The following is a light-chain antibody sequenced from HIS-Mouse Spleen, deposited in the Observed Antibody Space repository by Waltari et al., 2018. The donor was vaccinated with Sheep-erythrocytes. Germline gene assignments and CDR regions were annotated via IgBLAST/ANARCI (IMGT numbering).Light chain of an antibody. V-gene: IGLV2-11*01. CDR1: SSDVGGYNY. Sequence: QSALTQPRSVSGSPGQSVTISCTGTSSDVGGYNYVSWYQQHPGKAPKLMIYDVSKRPSAVPARFSGSKSGNTASLTISGLQAEDEADYYCSSYTSSSTRVFGGGTRLTVL. CDR3: SSYTSSSTRV. J-gene: IGLJ3*02. CDR2: DVS.